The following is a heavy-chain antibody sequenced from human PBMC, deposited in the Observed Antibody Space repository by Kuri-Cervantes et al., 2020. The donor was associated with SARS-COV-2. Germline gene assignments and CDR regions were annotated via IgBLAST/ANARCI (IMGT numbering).Heavy chain of an antibody. J-gene: IGHJ5*02. D-gene: IGHD3-3*01. CDR2: INADNGNT. Sequence: ASVKVSCKASGYTFTTYAIHWVRQAPGQRLEWMGWINADNGNTKYSEKFQGRVTITRDTSTSTAYMELSSLRSEDTAVYYCARAPAFWSGYYFSGESGSGFDPWGQGTLVTVSS. CDR3: ARAPAFWSGYYFSGESGSGFDP. CDR1: GYTFTTYA. V-gene: IGHV1-3*01.